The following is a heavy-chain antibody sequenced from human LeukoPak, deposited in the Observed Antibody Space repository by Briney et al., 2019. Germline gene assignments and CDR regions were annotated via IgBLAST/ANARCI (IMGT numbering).Heavy chain of an antibody. CDR3: ASRDGLTTLAQEAFDI. Sequence: PSETLSLTCIVSGGSISSNYWSWIRQPPGKGLEWIGYIYYSGSTNYNPSLKSRVTISVDTSKNQFSLKLSSVTAADTAVYYCASRDGLTTLAQEAFDIWGQGTLVTVSS. CDR2: IYYSGST. CDR1: GGSISSNY. J-gene: IGHJ4*02. V-gene: IGHV4-59*01. D-gene: IGHD3-9*01.